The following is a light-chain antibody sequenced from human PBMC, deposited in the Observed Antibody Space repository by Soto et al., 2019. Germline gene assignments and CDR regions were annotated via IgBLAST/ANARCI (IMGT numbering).Light chain of an antibody. CDR1: SSNIGAGYD. CDR3: FLSYSGTNWV. Sequence: QSVLTQPPSVSGAPGQRVTISCTGSSSNIGAGYDVHWYQQLPGTAPKLLIYGNSNRPSGVPDRFSGSKSGTSASLAITGLQAEDEADYYCFLSYSGTNWVFGGGTKLTVL. V-gene: IGLV1-40*01. CDR2: GNS. J-gene: IGLJ3*02.